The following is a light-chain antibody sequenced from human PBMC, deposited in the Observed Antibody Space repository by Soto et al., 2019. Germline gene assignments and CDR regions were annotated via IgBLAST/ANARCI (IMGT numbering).Light chain of an antibody. Sequence: IVMTQSPATLSVSPGEGATLSCRASQGLSSNLAWYQQKTGQAPRLLIYGASSRATGIPDRFSGSGSGTDFILTISRLEPEDFAVYYCQQYGSLPPITFGQGTRLEIK. V-gene: IGKV3-20*01. J-gene: IGKJ5*01. CDR3: QQYGSLPPIT. CDR1: QGLSSN. CDR2: GAS.